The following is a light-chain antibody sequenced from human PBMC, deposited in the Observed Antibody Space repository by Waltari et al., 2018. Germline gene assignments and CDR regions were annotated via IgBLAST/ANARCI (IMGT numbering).Light chain of an antibody. Sequence: QSVLTQPPSASGAPGQWVTISCSGSTSNIGTNYVYWYQHLPGMAPQLLIYTNERRPSGCSDRFYGSKSGTSASLAIRGLRSEDEAHYYCAAWDDSLSGLVFGGGTKVTV. J-gene: IGLJ2*01. V-gene: IGLV1-47*01. CDR1: TSNIGTNY. CDR2: TNE. CDR3: AAWDDSLSGLV.